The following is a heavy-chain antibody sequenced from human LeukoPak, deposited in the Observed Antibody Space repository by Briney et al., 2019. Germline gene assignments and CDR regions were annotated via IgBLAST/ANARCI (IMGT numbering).Heavy chain of an antibody. V-gene: IGHV5-51*01. CDR1: GCSFTSYW. Sequence: GGSLKIYCKGSGCSFTSYWIEWVRQMPGKGPGWMGIIYPGDSNTRYSPSFQGQITISAAKTLSTAYLQCSSLKASDTAMYYCAKSDSSWYFDYWGQGTLVTVSS. CDR3: AKSDSSWYFDY. CDR2: IYPGDSNT. D-gene: IGHD6-13*01. J-gene: IGHJ4*02.